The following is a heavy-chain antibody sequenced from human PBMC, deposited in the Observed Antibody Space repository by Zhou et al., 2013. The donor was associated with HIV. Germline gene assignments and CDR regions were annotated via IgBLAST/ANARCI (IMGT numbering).Heavy chain of an antibody. CDR2: MNPDSSNT. J-gene: IGHJ3*02. CDR3: ARGVWKREAFDI. Sequence: QVQLVQSGAEVKKPGASVKVSCKASGYTFTNYDLNWVRQAPGQGLEWMGWMNPDSSNTGYAQKFQDRVTMTRNTSIRTGYMELSSLTSEDTAVYYCARGVWKREAFDIWGQGTMVIVSS. V-gene: IGHV1-8*01. CDR1: GYTFTNYD. D-gene: IGHD3-16*01.